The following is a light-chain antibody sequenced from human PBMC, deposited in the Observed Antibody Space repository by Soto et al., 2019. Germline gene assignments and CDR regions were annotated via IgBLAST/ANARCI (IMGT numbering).Light chain of an antibody. Sequence: EIVMTQSPANLSVSPGERATLSCRASQSVSSNLAWYQQKPGQGPRLLIYGASTRDTIIPARFSGSGSGTEFTLTINSLQSEDFAGYYCQQYNKWPPYTFGQGTKLEIK. CDR3: QQYNKWPPYT. CDR1: QSVSSN. V-gene: IGKV3-15*01. CDR2: GAS. J-gene: IGKJ2*01.